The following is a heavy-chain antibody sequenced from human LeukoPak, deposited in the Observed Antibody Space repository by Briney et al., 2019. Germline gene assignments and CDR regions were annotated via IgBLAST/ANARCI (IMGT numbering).Heavy chain of an antibody. V-gene: IGHV1-46*01. CDR3: ASIGFRGYYDSSGYFDY. J-gene: IGHJ4*02. D-gene: IGHD3-22*01. Sequence: ASVKVSCKASGYTFTSYYMNWVRQAPGQGLGWMGIINPSGGSTSYAQKFQGRVTMTRDTSTSTVYMELSSLRSEDTAVYYCASIGFRGYYDSSGYFDYWGQGTLVTVSS. CDR2: INPSGGST. CDR1: GYTFTSYY.